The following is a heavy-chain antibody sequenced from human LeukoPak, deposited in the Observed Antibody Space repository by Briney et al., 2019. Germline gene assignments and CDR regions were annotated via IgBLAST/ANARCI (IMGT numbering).Heavy chain of an antibody. V-gene: IGHV1-2*02. J-gene: IGHJ3*02. CDR1: GYTFTGYY. D-gene: IGHD3-22*01. Sequence: GASVKVSCKASGYTFTGYYMHWVRQAPGQGLEWMGWINPNSGGTNYAQKFQGRVTMTRDTSISTAYMELSRLRSDDTAVYYCARLRENYYDSIRDAFDIWGQGTMVTVSS. CDR2: INPNSGGT. CDR3: ARLRENYYDSIRDAFDI.